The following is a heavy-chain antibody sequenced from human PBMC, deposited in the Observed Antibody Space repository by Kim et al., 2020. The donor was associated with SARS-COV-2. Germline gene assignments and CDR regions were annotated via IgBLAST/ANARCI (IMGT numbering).Heavy chain of an antibody. CDR3: ARDFPEIVGATTLNYYYYVMVV. Sequence: GGSLRLSCAASGFTFSSYSMNWVRQAPGKGLEWVSSISSSSSYIYYADSVKGRFTISRDNAKNSLYLQMNSLRAEDTAVYYCARDFPEIVGATTLNYYYYVMVVWGQGTTVTVSS. D-gene: IGHD1-26*01. V-gene: IGHV3-21*01. CDR2: ISSSSSYI. CDR1: GFTFSSYS. J-gene: IGHJ6*02.